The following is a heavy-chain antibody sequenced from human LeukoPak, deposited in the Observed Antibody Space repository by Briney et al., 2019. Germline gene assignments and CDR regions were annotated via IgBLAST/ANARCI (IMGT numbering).Heavy chain of an antibody. CDR3: AKSREEIRGLDAFDI. D-gene: IGHD5-24*01. CDR2: IYYSGST. CDR1: GGSISSGGYF. Sequence: PSETLSLTCIVFGGSISSGGYFWSWIRQHPGKGLEWIGYIYYSGSTYYNPSLKSRVALSVDTSKNQFSLKLSSLTAADTAVYYCAKSREEIRGLDAFDIWGQGTMVTVSS. J-gene: IGHJ3*02. V-gene: IGHV4-31*03.